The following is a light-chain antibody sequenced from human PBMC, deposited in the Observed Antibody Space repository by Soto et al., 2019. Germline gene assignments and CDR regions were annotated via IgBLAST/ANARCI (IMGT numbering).Light chain of an antibody. CDR2: GAS. CDR3: QQYVSSVT. V-gene: IGKV3-20*01. CDR1: QSVDSSF. J-gene: IGKJ1*01. Sequence: EIVLTQSPGSLSLSPGERATLSCRASQSVDSSFFAWYQQKPGQAPRLLIYGASNRATGIPDRFSGRGSGPDFTLTITGLEPEDFAVYSCQQYVSSVTFGQGTKVEIK.